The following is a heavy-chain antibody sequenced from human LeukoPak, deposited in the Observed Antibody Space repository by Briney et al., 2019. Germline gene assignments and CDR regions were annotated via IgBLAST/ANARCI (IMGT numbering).Heavy chain of an antibody. V-gene: IGHV1-3*01. CDR3: ARGGESGSFPAYDY. D-gene: IGHD1-26*01. Sequence: VASVKVSCKASGYTFTSYAMHWVRQAPGQRLEWMGWINAGNGNTKYSQKFQGRVTITRDTSASTAYMELSSLRSEDTAVYYCARGGESGSFPAYDYWGQGTLVPVSS. CDR2: INAGNGNT. J-gene: IGHJ4*02. CDR1: GYTFTSYA.